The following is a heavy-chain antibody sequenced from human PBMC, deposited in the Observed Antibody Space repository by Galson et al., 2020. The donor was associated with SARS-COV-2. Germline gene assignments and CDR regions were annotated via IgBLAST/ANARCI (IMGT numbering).Heavy chain of an antibody. Sequence: GGSLRLSCAASGFTFSSYWMSWVRQAPGKGLEWVANIKQDGSEKYYVDSVKGRFTISRDNAKNSLYLQMNSLRAEDTAVYYCARDYPLRYFDWPLGDYWGQGTLVTVSS. CDR2: IKQDGSEK. D-gene: IGHD3-9*01. V-gene: IGHV3-7*01. J-gene: IGHJ4*02. CDR1: GFTFSSYW. CDR3: ARDYPLRYFDWPLGDY.